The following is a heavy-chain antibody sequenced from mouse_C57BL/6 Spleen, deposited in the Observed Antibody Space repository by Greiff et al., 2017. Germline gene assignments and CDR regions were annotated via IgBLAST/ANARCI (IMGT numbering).Heavy chain of an antibody. CDR2: IYPGSGST. J-gene: IGHJ2*01. CDR1: GYTFTSYW. Sequence: QVQLQQSGAELVKPGASVKMSCKASGYTFTSYWITWVKQRPGQGLEWIGDIYPGSGSTNYNEKFKSKATLTVDTSSSTAYMQLSSLTSEDSAVYYCAIKEIITTVVDYWGQGTTLTVSS. V-gene: IGHV1-55*01. CDR3: AIKEIITTVVDY. D-gene: IGHD1-1*01.